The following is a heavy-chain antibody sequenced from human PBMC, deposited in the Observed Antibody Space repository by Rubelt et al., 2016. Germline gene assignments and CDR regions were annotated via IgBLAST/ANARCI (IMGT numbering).Heavy chain of an antibody. J-gene: IGHJ4*02. Sequence: QVQLQESGPGLVKPSETLSLTCTVSGGSISSSSYYWGWIRQPPGKGLEWIGSIYYSGSTYYNPSLKSRVTISVDTSKNQFSLKLSSVTAADTAVYYCASLWFGDPQWVYFDYWGQGTLVTVSS. CDR1: GGSISSSSYY. CDR2: IYYSGST. V-gene: IGHV4-39*01. D-gene: IGHD3-10*01. CDR3: ASLWFGDPQWVYFDY.